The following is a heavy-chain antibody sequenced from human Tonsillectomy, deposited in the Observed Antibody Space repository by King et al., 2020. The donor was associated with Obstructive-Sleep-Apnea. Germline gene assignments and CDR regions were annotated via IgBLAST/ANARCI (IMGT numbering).Heavy chain of an antibody. CDR1: GFTFSSYA. D-gene: IGHD4-17*01. V-gene: IGHV3-23*04. CDR3: AKDIGTTVTRDY. CDR2: IISGGKT. Sequence: VQLVESGGGLVQPGGSLKLSCVTSGFTFSSYAMSWVRQAPWKGLEWVSSIISGGKTYYADSVKGRFTISPDNSKNTLYLQMNSLRAEDTAVYYCAKDIGTTVTRDYWGQGTLVTVSS. J-gene: IGHJ4*02.